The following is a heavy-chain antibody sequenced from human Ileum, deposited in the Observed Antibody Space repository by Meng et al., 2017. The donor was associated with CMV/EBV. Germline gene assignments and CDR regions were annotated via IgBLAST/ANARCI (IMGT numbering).Heavy chain of an antibody. CDR3: TTVHYYAINY. CDR2: ISSSGDYT. D-gene: IGHD1-26*01. V-gene: IGHV3-11*06. CDR1: GLTFSDQY. J-gene: IGHJ4*02. Sequence: QVELVESGGGLVKPGGSLRLSCAASGLTFSDQYMSWIRQAPGRGLELISYISSSGDYTNYADSVRGRFTVSRDNAKNSLYLQLNSLRAEDTALYYCTTVHYYAINYWGQGTLVTVSS.